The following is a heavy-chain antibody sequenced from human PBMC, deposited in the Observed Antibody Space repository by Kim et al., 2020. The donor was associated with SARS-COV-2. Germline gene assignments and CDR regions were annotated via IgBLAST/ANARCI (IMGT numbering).Heavy chain of an antibody. J-gene: IGHJ6*02. V-gene: IGHV4-39*07. CDR1: GGSISSSSYY. CDR2: IYYSGST. Sequence: SETLSLTCTVSGGSISSSSYYWGWIRQPPGKGLEWIGSIYYSGSTYYNPSLKSRVTISVDTSKNQFSLKLSSVTAADTAVYYCARGGVAQGDVWGQGTTVTVSS. D-gene: IGHD2-15*01. CDR3: ARGGVAQGDV.